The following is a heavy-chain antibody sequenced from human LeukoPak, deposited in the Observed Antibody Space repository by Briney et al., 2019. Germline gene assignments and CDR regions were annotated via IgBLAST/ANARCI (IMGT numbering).Heavy chain of an antibody. CDR2: IYYSGST. V-gene: IGHV4-31*03. Sequence: SETLSLTCTVSGGSISSGGYYWSWIRQHPGKGLEWIGYIYYSGSTYYNPSLKSRVTISVDTSKNQFSLKLSSVTAADTAVYYCARDPVVARWFAFDIWGQGTMVTVSS. CDR1: GGSISSGGYY. J-gene: IGHJ3*02. D-gene: IGHD2-15*01. CDR3: ARDPVVARWFAFDI.